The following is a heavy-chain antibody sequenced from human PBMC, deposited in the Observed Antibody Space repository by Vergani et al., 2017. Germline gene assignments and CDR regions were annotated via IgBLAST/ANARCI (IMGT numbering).Heavy chain of an antibody. CDR3: ARTESFILRYFHLAL. CDR2: IYHSGCA. V-gene: IGHV4-39*01. CDR1: GGSINSSSYY. J-gene: IGHJ4*02. D-gene: IGHD3-9*01. Sequence: QLHLQESGPGLVKPSETLSLTCTVFGGSINSSSYYWGWTRQPPGKGLGWIGNIYHSGCAYYNPSLQGRVIISLDTSKNQFSLEVTSVTAADTAIYFCARTESFILRYFHLALWGQGTLVTVSS.